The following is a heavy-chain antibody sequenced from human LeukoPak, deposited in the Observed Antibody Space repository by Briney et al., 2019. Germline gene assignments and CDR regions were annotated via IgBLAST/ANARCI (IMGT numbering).Heavy chain of an antibody. CDR3: ARDSFTVVTPSAFFDY. CDR2: INGDGRNI. V-gene: IGHV3-74*01. Sequence: GGSLRLSCVASGFTFSSYWMHWVRQDPRKGLVWVSRINGDGRNINYADSVRGRFTISRDNAKNTLYLQMNSLRAEDTAVYYCARDSFTVVTPSAFFDYWGQGTLVTVSS. J-gene: IGHJ4*02. D-gene: IGHD4-23*01. CDR1: GFTFSSYW.